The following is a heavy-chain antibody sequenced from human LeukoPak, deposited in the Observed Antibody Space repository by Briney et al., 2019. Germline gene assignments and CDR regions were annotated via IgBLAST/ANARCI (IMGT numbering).Heavy chain of an antibody. V-gene: IGHV3-21*01. CDR1: GFTFNTYG. Sequence: PGGSLRLSCAASGFTFNTYGMNWVRQAPGKGLEWVSSISGSSSYIYYADSVKGRFTISRDNAKNSLYLQMNSLRAEDTAVYYCARGNINFDYWGQGTLVTVSS. CDR2: ISGSSSYI. CDR3: ARGNINFDY. J-gene: IGHJ4*02.